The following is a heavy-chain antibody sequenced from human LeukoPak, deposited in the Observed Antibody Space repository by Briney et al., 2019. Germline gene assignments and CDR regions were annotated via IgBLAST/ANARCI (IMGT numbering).Heavy chain of an antibody. V-gene: IGHV1-2*06. CDR2: INPNSGGT. CDR3: AVYYFDNFKY. CDR1: GYTFIGYY. D-gene: IGHD3-22*01. J-gene: IGHJ4*02. Sequence: GASVKVSCKTSGYTFIGYYMHWVRQAPGQGLEWMGRINPNSGGTNYAQRFQGRVTMTRDTSLSTAYMDLSSLRSDDTAVYYCAVYYFDNFKYWGKGTLVTVSS.